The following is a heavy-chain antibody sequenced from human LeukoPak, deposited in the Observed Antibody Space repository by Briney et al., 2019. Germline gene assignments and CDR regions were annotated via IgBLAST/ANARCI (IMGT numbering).Heavy chain of an antibody. Sequence: PGGSLRLSCVASGFTFDNYGMSWVRQPPGKGLEWVSYISSSSNARYYTESVKGRFTISRDNAKNSLYLQMNSLRDEDTAVYFCAREGSGWDAFDIWGQGTLVTVSS. D-gene: IGHD6-19*01. CDR2: ISSSSNAR. CDR3: AREGSGWDAFDI. J-gene: IGHJ3*02. V-gene: IGHV3-48*02. CDR1: GFTFDNYG.